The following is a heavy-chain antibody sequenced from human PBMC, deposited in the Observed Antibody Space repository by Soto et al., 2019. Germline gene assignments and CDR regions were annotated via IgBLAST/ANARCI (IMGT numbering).Heavy chain of an antibody. V-gene: IGHV3-23*01. CDR3: AKGDAATGTDS. D-gene: IGHD6-13*01. CDR2: ISGGGGST. J-gene: IGHJ4*02. Sequence: PGGSLRLSCAASGFTFSDYAMTWVRQAPGKGLEGVSSISGGGGSTYYAASVKGRFTISRDNSKDTVYLQVSSLRAEYTDVYYCAKGDAATGTDSWGQGTLVTVSS. CDR1: GFTFSDYA.